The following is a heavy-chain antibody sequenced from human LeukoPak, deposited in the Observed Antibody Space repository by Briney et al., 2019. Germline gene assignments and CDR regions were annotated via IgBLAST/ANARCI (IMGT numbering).Heavy chain of an antibody. D-gene: IGHD5-24*01. CDR2: INPRGST. J-gene: IGHJ4*02. CDR1: GGSFSGYY. CDR3: ARRRLGYYFDY. Sequence: SETLFLTCGVYGGSFSGYYWSWIRQPPGKGLEWIGEINPRGSTNYNPSLKSRVTLSADTSKNQFSLTLNSVTAADTAVYYCARRRLGYYFDYWGQGTLVTVSS. V-gene: IGHV4-34*01.